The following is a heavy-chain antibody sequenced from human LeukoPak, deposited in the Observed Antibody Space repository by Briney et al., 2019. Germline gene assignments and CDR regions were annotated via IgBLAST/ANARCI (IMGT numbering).Heavy chain of an antibody. Sequence: PSETLSLTCTVSGGSISSGGYYWSWIRQHPGKGLEGIGYIYYSGSTYYNPSLKSRVTISVDASKNQFSLKLSSVTAADTAVYYCARAPERLSKGYFDYWGQGTLVTVSS. J-gene: IGHJ4*02. CDR1: GGSISSGGYY. V-gene: IGHV4-31*03. D-gene: IGHD1-26*01. CDR3: ARAPERLSKGYFDY. CDR2: IYYSGST.